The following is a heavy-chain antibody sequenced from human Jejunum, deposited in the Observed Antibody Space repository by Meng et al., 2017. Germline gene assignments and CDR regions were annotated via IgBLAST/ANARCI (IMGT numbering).Heavy chain of an antibody. CDR2: TYYRSKSYN. D-gene: IGHD6-19*01. V-gene: IGHV6-1*02. CDR3: VMTSSGSLDY. CDR1: GDSVSSNSAD. Sequence: QGQVQQTGVGHGKPSPTLSLTCAGSGDSVSSNSADWNWIRQSPARGLEWLGRTYYRSKSYNDHAESVKSRITINPATYKNQLYLRLNSVAAEDTAVYDCVMTSSGSLDYWGQGTLVTVSS. J-gene: IGHJ4*01.